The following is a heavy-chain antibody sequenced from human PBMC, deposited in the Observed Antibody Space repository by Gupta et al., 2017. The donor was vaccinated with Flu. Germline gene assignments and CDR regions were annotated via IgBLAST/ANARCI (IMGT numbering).Heavy chain of an antibody. V-gene: IGHV3-23*01. J-gene: IGHJ4*02. CDR3: AKRSDFSNFDY. Sequence: EVQLLESGGGLVQPGGSLRLSCGASGFTFSSYALSWVRQAPGKGLDWFSAIIAGSGNTYYADSVKGRFTISRDNSKNTLYLQMNSLRAEDTAIYFCAKRSDFSNFDYWGQGTLVTVSS. CDR2: IIAGSGNT. CDR1: GFTFSSYA.